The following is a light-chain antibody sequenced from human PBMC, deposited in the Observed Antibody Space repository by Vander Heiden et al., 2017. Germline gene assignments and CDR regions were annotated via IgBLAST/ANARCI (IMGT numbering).Light chain of an antibody. Sequence: SYELTQQPPVSVSPGQSASITCSGDKLGDKYACWYHQKPGQSPVLVIYQDSKRPSGIPERFSGSNSGNTATLTISGTQAMDEADYYCQAWDSSTVVFGGGTKLTVL. J-gene: IGLJ2*01. CDR3: QAWDSSTVV. CDR1: KLGDKY. V-gene: IGLV3-1*01. CDR2: QDS.